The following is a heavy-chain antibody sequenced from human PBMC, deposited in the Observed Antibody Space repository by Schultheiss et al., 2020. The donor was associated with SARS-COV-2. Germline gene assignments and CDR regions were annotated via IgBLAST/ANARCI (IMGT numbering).Heavy chain of an antibody. Sequence: GGSLRLSCAASGFTFSSYEMNWVRQAPGKGLVWVSRINSDGSSTSYADSVKGRFTISRDNAKNTLYLQMNSLRAEDTAVYYCASLSGYGYSNGYYYYGMDVWGQGTTVTVSS. J-gene: IGHJ6*02. V-gene: IGHV3-74*01. CDR3: ASLSGYGYSNGYYYYGMDV. CDR1: GFTFSSYE. D-gene: IGHD4-11*01. CDR2: INSDGSST.